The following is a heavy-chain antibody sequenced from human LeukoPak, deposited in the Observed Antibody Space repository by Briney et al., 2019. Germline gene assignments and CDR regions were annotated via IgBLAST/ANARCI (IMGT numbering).Heavy chain of an antibody. V-gene: IGHV3-15*01. Sequence: GGSLRLSCAASGFTFSSYEMHWVRQAPGKGLECIGHIKTKSDGGTTEYAGTVKGRFTISKDDSKNTLYLQMNSLQTEDTAVYYCVSLFTDYWGQGALVTVSS. D-gene: IGHD3-16*01. CDR3: VSLFTDY. CDR1: GFTFSSYE. CDR2: IKTKSDGGTT. J-gene: IGHJ4*02.